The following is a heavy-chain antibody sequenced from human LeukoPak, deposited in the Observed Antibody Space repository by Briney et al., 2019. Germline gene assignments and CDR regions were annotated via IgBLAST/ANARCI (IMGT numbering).Heavy chain of an antibody. D-gene: IGHD5-12*01. CDR1: GFTFSSYW. CDR2: IKQDGSEK. J-gene: IGHJ4*02. V-gene: IGHV3-7*01. CDR3: AREDIVATIGDFDY. Sequence: SGGSLRLSCAASGFTFSSYWMSWVRQAPGKGLEWVANIKQDGSEKYYVDSVKGRFTISRDNAKNSLYLQMNSLRAEDTAVYYCAREDIVATIGDFDYWGQGTLVTVSS.